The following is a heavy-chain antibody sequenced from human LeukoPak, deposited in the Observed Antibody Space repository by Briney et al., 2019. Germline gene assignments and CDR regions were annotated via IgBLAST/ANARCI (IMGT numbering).Heavy chain of an antibody. J-gene: IGHJ4*02. CDR3: AKDFRIGYSAHFDY. D-gene: IGHD2-21*01. Sequence: GGSLRLSCAASGFTFSSYAMSWVRQAPEKGLEWVSTISHVGGTYYADSVRGRFTISRDDSKNMVYLQMDSLRAEDTAVYYCAKDFRIGYSAHFDYWGQGALVTVSS. CDR2: ISHVGGT. V-gene: IGHV3-23*01. CDR1: GFTFSSYA.